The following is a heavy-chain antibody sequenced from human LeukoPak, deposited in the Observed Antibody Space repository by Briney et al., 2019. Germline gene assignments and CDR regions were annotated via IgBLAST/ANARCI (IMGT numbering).Heavy chain of an antibody. Sequence: GGSLRLSCAASGFTFSSYAMHWVRQAPGKGLEWVAVISYDGSNKYYADSVKGRFTISRDNSKNTLYLQMNSLRAEDTAVYYCARAASGESALLSRGNYYYYGMAVWGQGTTVTVSS. CDR2: ISYDGSNK. CDR1: GFTFSSYA. V-gene: IGHV3-30-3*01. D-gene: IGHD1-14*01. CDR3: ARAASGESALLSRGNYYYYGMAV. J-gene: IGHJ6*02.